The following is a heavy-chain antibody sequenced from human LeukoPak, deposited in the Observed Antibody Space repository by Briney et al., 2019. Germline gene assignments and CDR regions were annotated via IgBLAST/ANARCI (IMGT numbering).Heavy chain of an antibody. CDR3: ARGDRITMIVVVESYYYYGMDV. D-gene: IGHD3-22*01. Sequence: ASVKVSCKASGYTFTSYDINWVRQATGQGLKWMGWMNPNSGNTGYAQKFQGRVTMTRNTSISTAYMELSSLRSEDTAVYYCARGDRITMIVVVESYYYYGMDVWGQGTTVTVSS. CDR2: MNPNSGNT. CDR1: GYTFTSYD. V-gene: IGHV1-8*01. J-gene: IGHJ6*02.